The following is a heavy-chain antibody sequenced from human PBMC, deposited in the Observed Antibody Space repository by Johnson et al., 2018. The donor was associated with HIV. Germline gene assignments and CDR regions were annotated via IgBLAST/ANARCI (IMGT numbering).Heavy chain of an antibody. D-gene: IGHD4-23*01. CDR1: GLSFSDYG. CDR2: ISYDGSNE. J-gene: IGHJ3*02. CDR3: AKPEGKPGYGGILYAFDI. V-gene: IGHV3-30*18. Sequence: VQLVESGGGVVQPGRSLRLSCAASGLSFSDYGMHWVRQAPGKGLEWVAVISYDGSNEYYADSVKGRFTISRDNSKNTLYLPMNRLRAEDTAVYYCAKPEGKPGYGGILYAFDIWGQGTMVTVSS.